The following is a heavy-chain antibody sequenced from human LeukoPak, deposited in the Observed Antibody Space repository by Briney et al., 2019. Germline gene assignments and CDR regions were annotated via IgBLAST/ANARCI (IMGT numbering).Heavy chain of an antibody. CDR2: TSGSGGST. J-gene: IGHJ4*02. D-gene: IGHD6-19*01. Sequence: GGSLRLSCAASGFTFSSYAMSWVRQAPGKGLEWVSATSGSGGSTYYADSVKGRFTISRDNSKNTLYLQMNSLRAEDTAVYYCAKDPPPPRQWLAPGGVAAYSFDYWGQGTLVTVSS. V-gene: IGHV3-23*01. CDR1: GFTFSSYA. CDR3: AKDPPPPRQWLAPGGVAAYSFDY.